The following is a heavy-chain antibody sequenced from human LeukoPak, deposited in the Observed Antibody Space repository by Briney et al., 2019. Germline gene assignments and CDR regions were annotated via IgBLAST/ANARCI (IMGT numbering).Heavy chain of an antibody. D-gene: IGHD6-13*01. J-gene: IGHJ3*01. CDR3: VTGDTATTSRYAFEF. CDR1: GASMKDYY. Sequence: SETLSPTCSVSGASMKDYYWNWIRLSTGKGLEWIGRFYDTGSVIYNPSLKSRATLSVDTSKNHVYLKLTSVTAADTAVYYCVTGDTATTSRYAFEFWGPGTKVIVSS. CDR2: FYDTGSV. V-gene: IGHV4-4*07.